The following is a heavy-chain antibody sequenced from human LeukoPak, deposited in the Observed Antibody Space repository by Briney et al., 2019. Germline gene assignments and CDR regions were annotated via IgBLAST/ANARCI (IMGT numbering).Heavy chain of an antibody. CDR2: INHSGST. V-gene: IGHV4-34*01. CDR3: ARKRLRSFDY. D-gene: IGHD6-25*01. CDR1: GGSFSGYY. J-gene: IGHJ4*02. Sequence: SETLSLTCAVYGGSFSGYYWSWIRQPPGKGLEWTGEINHSGSTNYNPSLKSRVTISVDTPKNQFSLKLSSVTAADTAVYYCARKRLRSFDYWGQGTLVTVSS.